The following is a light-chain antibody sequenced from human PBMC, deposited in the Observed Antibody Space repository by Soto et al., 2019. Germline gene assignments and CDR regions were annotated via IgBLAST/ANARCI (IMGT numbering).Light chain of an antibody. CDR2: GAS. J-gene: IGKJ5*01. CDR3: QQYNNWPFS. CDR1: QSVTKNN. V-gene: IGKV3D-15*01. Sequence: EIVLTQSPGTLSLSPGERATLSCRASQSVTKNNLNWYQQKPGQAPRLLIYGASIRATGVPDRFSGSGSETDFTLTISGLQSEDSAVYFCQQYNNWPFSFGQGTRLEIK.